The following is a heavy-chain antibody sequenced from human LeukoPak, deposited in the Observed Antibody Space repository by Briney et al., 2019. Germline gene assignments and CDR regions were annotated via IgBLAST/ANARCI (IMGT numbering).Heavy chain of an antibody. CDR2: IYYNGAT. J-gene: IGHJ4*02. CDR3: ARRTVTNGWFRIDY. D-gene: IGHD6-19*01. CDR1: GGSINSYD. Sequence: SETLSLTCTVSGGSINSYDWNWIRQSPGRGLEWIGYIYYNGATDYNPSLKSRVTISVDTSKNEFSLKLSSVTAADTALYYCARRTVTNGWFRIDYWGQGSLVIVSS. V-gene: IGHV4-59*08.